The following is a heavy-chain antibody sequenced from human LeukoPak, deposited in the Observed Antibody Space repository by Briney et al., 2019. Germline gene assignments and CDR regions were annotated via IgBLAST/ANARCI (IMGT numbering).Heavy chain of an antibody. D-gene: IGHD6-19*01. J-gene: IGHJ4*02. CDR2: ISGSGGST. Sequence: PGGSLRLSCAASGFTFSSYAMYWVRKPPGKGLKWSQVISGSGGSTYYADSVKGRFTISRDNSKNTVYLQMNSLRAEDTAVYYCAKTTTGYSSGRYPGWPVDYWGQGTLATVSS. V-gene: IGHV3-23*01. CDR1: GFTFSSYA. CDR3: AKTTTGYSSGRYPGWPVDY.